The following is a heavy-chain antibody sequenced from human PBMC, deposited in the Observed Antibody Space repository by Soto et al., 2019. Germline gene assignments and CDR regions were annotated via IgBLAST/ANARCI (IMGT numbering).Heavy chain of an antibody. CDR2: FKWNSGDV. CDR3: AKDRSSGSPYYGMDF. J-gene: IGHJ6*02. D-gene: IGHD3-10*01. V-gene: IGHV3-9*01. Sequence: PGGSLRLSCAASGLTFGDYAMHWVRQVPGKGLEWVSGFKWNSGDVGYADYVTGRFTISRDNAKNSLYLPMNSLRPEDTAVYYCAKDRSSGSPYYGMDFWGQGTMVTVSS. CDR1: GLTFGDYA.